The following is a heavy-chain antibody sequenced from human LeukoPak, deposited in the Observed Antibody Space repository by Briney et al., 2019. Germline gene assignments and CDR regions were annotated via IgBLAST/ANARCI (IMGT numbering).Heavy chain of an antibody. J-gene: IGHJ5*02. Sequence: SETLSLTCTVSGGSISSYYWSWIRQPPGKGLEWIGYIYYSGSTNYDPSLKSRVTISVDTSKNQFSLKLSSVTAADTAVYYCARSYYDSSDYYLTSWGQGILVTVSS. CDR2: IYYSGST. CDR1: GGSISSYY. CDR3: ARSYYDSSDYYLTS. D-gene: IGHD3-22*01. V-gene: IGHV4-59*08.